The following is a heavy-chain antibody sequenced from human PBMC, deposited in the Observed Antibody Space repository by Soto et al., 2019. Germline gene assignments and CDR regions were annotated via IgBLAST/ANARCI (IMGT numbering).Heavy chain of an antibody. CDR3: AGVWGIGGYYYYGMDV. V-gene: IGHV1-18*01. D-gene: IGHD3-16*01. J-gene: IGHJ6*02. Sequence: ASVKVSCKASGYTFTSYGISWVRQAPGQGLEWMGWISAYNGNTNYAQKLQGRVTMTTDTSTSTAYMELRSLRSDDTAVYYCAGVWGIGGYYYYGMDVWGQGTTVTVSS. CDR1: GYTFTSYG. CDR2: ISAYNGNT.